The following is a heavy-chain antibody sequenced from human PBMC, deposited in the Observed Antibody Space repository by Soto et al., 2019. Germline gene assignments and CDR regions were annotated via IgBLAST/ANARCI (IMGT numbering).Heavy chain of an antibody. CDR1: GGSIGSGGYY. Sequence: PSETLALRCTVAGGSIGSGGYYWSWIRQHPGKGLEWIGYIYYSGSTYYNPSLKSRVTISVDTSKNQFSLKLSSVTAADTAVYYSARDSTMVRGVGMDVWGQGTTVTVSS. D-gene: IGHD3-10*01. CDR3: ARDSTMVRGVGMDV. V-gene: IGHV4-31*03. J-gene: IGHJ6*02. CDR2: IYYSGST.